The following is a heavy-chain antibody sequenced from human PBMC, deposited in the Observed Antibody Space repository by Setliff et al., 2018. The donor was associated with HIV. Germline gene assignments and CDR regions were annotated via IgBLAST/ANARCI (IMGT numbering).Heavy chain of an antibody. CDR1: GYTFTNYY. CDR2: VNTVGGGA. J-gene: IGHJ4*02. D-gene: IGHD2-15*01. Sequence: ASVKVSCKTSGYTFTNYYMHWMRQAPGQGLEWMGVVNTVGGGASYAQKFQGRLTVTRDTSTSTVYMELSSLRSEDTAVYYCARGGQVVVTAKGFDYWGRGTLVTVSS. CDR3: ARGGQVVVTAKGFDY. V-gene: IGHV1-46*01.